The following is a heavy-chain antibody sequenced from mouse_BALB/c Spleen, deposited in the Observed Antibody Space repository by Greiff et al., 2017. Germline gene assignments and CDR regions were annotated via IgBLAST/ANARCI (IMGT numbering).Heavy chain of an antibody. Sequence: DVMLVESGGGLVKPGGSLKLSCAASGFAFSSYDMSWVRQTPEKRLEWVAYISSGGSTYYPDSVKGRFTISRDNARNILYLQMSSLRSEDTAMYYCEREGDGNYGKYWYFDVWGAGTTVTVSS. CDR1: GFAFSSYD. CDR2: ISSGGST. J-gene: IGHJ1*01. CDR3: EREGDGNYGKYWYFDV. V-gene: IGHV5-6-5*01. D-gene: IGHD2-1*01.